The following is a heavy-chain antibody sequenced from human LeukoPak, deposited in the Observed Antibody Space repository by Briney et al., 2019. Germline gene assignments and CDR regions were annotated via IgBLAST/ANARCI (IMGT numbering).Heavy chain of an antibody. V-gene: IGHV5-51*01. Sequence: GESLKISCKGSGYSFTSYWIGWVRQMPGKGLEWMGIIYPGDSDTKYSPSFQGQVTISADKSINTAYLQWSSLKASDTAIYYCVRQSGGKVITIIDYWGQGTLVTVPS. CDR3: VRQSGGKVITIIDY. D-gene: IGHD2-15*01. CDR2: IYPGDSDT. CDR1: GYSFTSYW. J-gene: IGHJ4*02.